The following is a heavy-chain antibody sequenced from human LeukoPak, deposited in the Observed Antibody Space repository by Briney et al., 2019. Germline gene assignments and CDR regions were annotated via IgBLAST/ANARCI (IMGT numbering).Heavy chain of an antibody. V-gene: IGHV1-46*01. J-gene: IGHJ4*02. Sequence: ASVKVSCKAFGYTFTSNYMHWVRQAPGQGPEWMGVISPSGGSTTYAQKFQGRVTLTTDTSTSTAYMELRSLRSDDTAVYYCARLVGAPHFDYWGQGTLVTVSS. CDR1: GYTFTSNY. D-gene: IGHD1-26*01. CDR2: ISPSGGST. CDR3: ARLVGAPHFDY.